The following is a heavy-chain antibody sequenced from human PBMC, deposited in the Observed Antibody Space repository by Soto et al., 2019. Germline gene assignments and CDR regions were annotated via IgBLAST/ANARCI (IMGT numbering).Heavy chain of an antibody. CDR1: GGSIISSNYY. J-gene: IGHJ4*02. D-gene: IGHD6-13*01. V-gene: IGHV4-39*01. Sequence: SETLSLTCTVSGGSIISSNYYWVWIRQPPGKGLEWIGNIYYSGSTYYNPSLKSRVTISVDTSKNQFSLKVTSVTAADTAVYYCAGHVGGSPPGYWGQGTLVTVSS. CDR3: AGHVGGSPPGY. CDR2: IYYSGST.